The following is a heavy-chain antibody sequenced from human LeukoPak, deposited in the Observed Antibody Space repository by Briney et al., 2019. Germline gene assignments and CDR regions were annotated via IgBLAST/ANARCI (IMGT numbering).Heavy chain of an antibody. CDR2: IYHTGST. CDR1: GGSVSDYY. CDR3: ARVTGYMIEDYFDY. J-gene: IGHJ4*02. V-gene: IGHV4-59*02. D-gene: IGHD3-9*01. Sequence: SETLSLTCTISGGSVSDYYWSWIRQSPGKGLEWIGYIYHTGSTSYSPSLKSRVTISVDTSKNQFSLKLRSVTAADTAVYYCARVTGYMIEDYFDYWGQGILVTVSS.